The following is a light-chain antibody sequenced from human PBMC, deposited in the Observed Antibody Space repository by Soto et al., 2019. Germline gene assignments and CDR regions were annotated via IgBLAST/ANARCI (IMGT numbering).Light chain of an antibody. CDR2: EVS. Sequence: QSVLTQPASVSGSPGQSITMSCTGSSSDIGTYNFVSWYQQHADKAPRLILYEVSNRPSGVSSRFSGSKSANSASLTISGLQPEDEAHYFCSSYAATSPLVFGGGTKLTVL. V-gene: IGLV2-14*01. J-gene: IGLJ3*02. CDR3: SSYAATSPLV. CDR1: SSDIGTYNF.